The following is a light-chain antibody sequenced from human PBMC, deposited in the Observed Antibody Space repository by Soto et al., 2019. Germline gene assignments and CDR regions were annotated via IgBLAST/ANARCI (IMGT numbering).Light chain of an antibody. CDR3: QKYNSAPQT. CDR2: AAS. J-gene: IGKJ1*01. CDR1: QGISNF. Sequence: DIQMTQSPSSLSASVGDRVTITCRASQGISNFLAWYQQKPGKGPELLIYAASTLQSGVPSRFSGSGFGTDFTLTISGLQPEDVATYYCQKYNSAPQTFGQGTKVDIK. V-gene: IGKV1-27*01.